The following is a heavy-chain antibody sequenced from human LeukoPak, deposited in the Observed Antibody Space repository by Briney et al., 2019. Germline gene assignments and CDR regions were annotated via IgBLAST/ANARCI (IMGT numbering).Heavy chain of an antibody. V-gene: IGHV3-7*01. D-gene: IGHD3-3*01. CDR1: GFDFSGFS. CDR2: MHEYGSQI. CDR3: ARGVRYYDFWSGYLDV. J-gene: IGHJ6*04. Sequence: GGSLRLSCVVSGFDFSGFSMSWVRQAPGKGLEWVAIMHEYGSQIFYVDSVKGRFIISRDNARNSLYLQMNSLRAEDTAVYYCARGVRYYDFWSGYLDVWGKGTTVTVSS.